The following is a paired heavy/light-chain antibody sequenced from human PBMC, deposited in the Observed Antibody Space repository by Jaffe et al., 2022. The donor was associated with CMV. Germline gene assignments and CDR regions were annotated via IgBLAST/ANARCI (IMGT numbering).Light chain of an antibody. Sequence: EIVMTQAPATLSVSPGERATLSCRASQSLGPNLAWYQQKPGQAPRLLIYGASTRATGIPARFSGGGSGTEFTLTISSLQSEDFAVYYCLQYYNWPQTFGPGTKVDFK. CDR1: QSLGPN. CDR3: LQYYNWPQT. V-gene: IGKV3-15*01. CDR2: GAS. J-gene: IGKJ1*01.
Heavy chain of an antibody. D-gene: IGHD6-19*01. CDR3: AREKSGKQWLVQWFDP. V-gene: IGHV4-4*07. CDR1: GGSISSYY. J-gene: IGHJ5*02. Sequence: QVQLQESGPGLVKPSETLSLTCTVSGGSISSYYWSWIRQPSGKGLEWIGRIYFRGGTDYNPSLKSRVSMSIDTSKNQFSLTLTSLTAADTAVYFCAREKSGKQWLVQWFDPWGQGTLVTVSS. CDR2: IYFRGGT.